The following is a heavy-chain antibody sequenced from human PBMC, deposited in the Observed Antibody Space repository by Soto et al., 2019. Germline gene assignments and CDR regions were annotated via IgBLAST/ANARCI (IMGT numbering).Heavy chain of an antibody. CDR1: GYTFTGYY. CDR2: IIPIFGTA. J-gene: IGHJ4*02. V-gene: IGHV1-69*13. CDR3: ARDGYSYGQYYFDY. D-gene: IGHD5-18*01. Sequence: SVKVSCKASGYTFTGYYMHWVRQAPGQGLEWMGGIIPIFGTANYAQKFQGRVTITADESTSTAYMELSSLRSEDTAVYYCARDGYSYGQYYFDYWGQGTLVTVSS.